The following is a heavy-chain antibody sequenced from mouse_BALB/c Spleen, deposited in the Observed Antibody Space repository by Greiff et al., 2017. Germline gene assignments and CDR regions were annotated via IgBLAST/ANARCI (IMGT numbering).Heavy chain of an antibody. Sequence: EVKLQESGPGLVKPSQSLSLTCTVSGYSITSDYAWNWIRQFPGNKLEWMGYISYSGSTSYNPSLKSRISITRDTSKNQFFLQLNSVTTEDTATYYCARETVVGAMDYWGQGTSVTVSS. V-gene: IGHV3-2*02. J-gene: IGHJ4*01. D-gene: IGHD1-1*01. CDR3: ARETVVGAMDY. CDR2: ISYSGST. CDR1: GYSITSDYA.